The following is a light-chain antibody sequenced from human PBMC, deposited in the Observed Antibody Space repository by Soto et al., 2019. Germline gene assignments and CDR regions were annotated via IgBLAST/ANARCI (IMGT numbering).Light chain of an antibody. CDR2: GAS. CDR1: QSISRY. Sequence: DIVLTQSPGTLSLSPGERTTLSCRASQSISRYLAWYQQKPGQCPRLLIYGASSRATGTQDRFSGSGSGTDFTLTINRLEPEDFALYYCQQYGSSPPTFGQGTTGDIK. V-gene: IGKV3-20*01. CDR3: QQYGSSPPT. J-gene: IGKJ1*01.